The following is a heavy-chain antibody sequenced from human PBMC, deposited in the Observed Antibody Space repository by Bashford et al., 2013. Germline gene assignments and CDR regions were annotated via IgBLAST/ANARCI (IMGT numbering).Heavy chain of an antibody. D-gene: IGHD3-3*01. CDR1: GFTVSSNY. CDR3: ARDAVFWSGYNVFDS. J-gene: IGHJ4*02. Sequence: GGSLRLSCAASGFTVSSNYMSWVRQAPGKGLEWVAVIWYDGNTKFYADSVKGRFTISRDNSKNTLYLHMNSLTAEDTAVYYCARDAVFWSGYNVFDSWGQGTLVTVSS. V-gene: IGHV3-33*08. CDR2: IWYDGNTK.